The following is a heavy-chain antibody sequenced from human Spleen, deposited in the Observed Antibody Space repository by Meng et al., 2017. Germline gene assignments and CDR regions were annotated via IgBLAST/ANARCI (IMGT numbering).Heavy chain of an antibody. Sequence: ASVKVSCKASGYTFTGYYMHWVRQAPGQGLEWMGWINPNSGGTNYAQKFQGRVTMTRDTSISTAYMELSRLRSDDTAVYYCARTYYDSKGAFDIWGQGTMVTVS. CDR1: GYTFTGYY. CDR3: ARTYYDSKGAFDI. J-gene: IGHJ3*02. CDR2: INPNSGGT. V-gene: IGHV1-2*02. D-gene: IGHD3-22*01.